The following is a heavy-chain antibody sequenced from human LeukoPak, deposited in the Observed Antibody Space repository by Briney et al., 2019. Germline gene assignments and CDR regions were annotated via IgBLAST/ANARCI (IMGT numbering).Heavy chain of an antibody. CDR3: ARDGGGGFDY. J-gene: IGHJ4*02. CDR1: GFTFSSYW. CDR2: IKQDGSEK. D-gene: IGHD3-16*01. V-gene: IGHV3-7*01. Sequence: GGSLRLSCAACGFTFSSYWMSWVRQAPGKGLEWVANIKQDGSEKYYVDSVKGRFTISRDNAKNSLYLQMNSLRAEDTAVYYCARDGGGGFDYWGQGTLVTVSS.